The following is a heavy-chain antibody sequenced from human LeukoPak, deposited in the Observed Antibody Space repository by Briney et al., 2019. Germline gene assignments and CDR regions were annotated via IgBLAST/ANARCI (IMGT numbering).Heavy chain of an antibody. V-gene: IGHV1-46*01. CDR3: ARGYYSSTSNWFDP. CDR2: INPSGGST. CDR1: GYTFTSYG. J-gene: IGHJ5*02. Sequence: GASVKVSCKASGYTFTSYGISWVRQAPGQGLEWMGIINPSGGSTRYAQKFRGRVTMTRDTSTSTVYMELSSLRSDDTAVYYCARGYYSSTSNWFDPWGQGTLVTVSS. D-gene: IGHD6-13*01.